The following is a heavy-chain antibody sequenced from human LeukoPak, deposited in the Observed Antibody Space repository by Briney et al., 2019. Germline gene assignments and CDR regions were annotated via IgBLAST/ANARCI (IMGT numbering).Heavy chain of an antibody. CDR3: ARPYYYDSRIDP. CDR2: MYYSGST. D-gene: IGHD3-22*01. J-gene: IGHJ5*02. Sequence: SQTLSLTCTVSGGSISSGDYYWSWIRQPPGKGLEWIAYMYYSGSTYYNPSLKSRVTRSADTSKNQLSLKLSSVTAADTAVYYCARPYYYDSRIDPWGQGILVTVSS. V-gene: IGHV4-30-4*01. CDR1: GGSISSGDYY.